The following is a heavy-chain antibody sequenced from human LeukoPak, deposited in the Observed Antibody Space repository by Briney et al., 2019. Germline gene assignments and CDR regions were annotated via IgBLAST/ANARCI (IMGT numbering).Heavy chain of an antibody. D-gene: IGHD5-24*01. V-gene: IGHV4-59*01. CDR3: ARARWLHEQDSFDI. CDR2: IYYSGST. J-gene: IGHJ3*02. Sequence: PSETLSLTCPVSGGSISRYYWRWVRQPPGKGLEWIGYIYYSGSTNYNPSLKSRVTISVDTSKNQFSLKLSSVTAADTAVYYCARARWLHEQDSFDIWGQGTMVTVSS. CDR1: GGSISRYY.